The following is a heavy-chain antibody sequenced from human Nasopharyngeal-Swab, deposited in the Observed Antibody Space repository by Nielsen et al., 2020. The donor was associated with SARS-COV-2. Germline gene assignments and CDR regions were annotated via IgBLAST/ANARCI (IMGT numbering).Heavy chain of an antibody. Sequence: SVKVSCKASGYTFSSYYMHWVRQAPGQGLEWMGRIIPILGIANYAQKFQGRVTITADKSTSTAYMELSSLRSEDTAVYYCAVPAATGYYYGMDVWGQGTTVTVSS. J-gene: IGHJ6*02. CDR1: GYTFSSYY. V-gene: IGHV1-69*02. D-gene: IGHD2-2*01. CDR2: IIPILGIA. CDR3: AVPAATGYYYGMDV.